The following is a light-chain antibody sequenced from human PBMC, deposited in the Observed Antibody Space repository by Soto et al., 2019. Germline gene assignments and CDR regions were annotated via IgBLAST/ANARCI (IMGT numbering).Light chain of an antibody. V-gene: IGLV1-44*01. CDR1: SSNSGRNT. CDR3: AAWDDSLNAWA. J-gene: IGLJ3*02. CDR2: SNH. Sequence: QSVLTPPPSPSGTPGQRVTISCSGSSSNSGRNTVKWYRQLPGTAPKLLIGSNHQRSSGVPDRFSGSLSGTSASLAISGLQSEDEAEYICAAWDDSLNAWAFGGGTKLTVL.